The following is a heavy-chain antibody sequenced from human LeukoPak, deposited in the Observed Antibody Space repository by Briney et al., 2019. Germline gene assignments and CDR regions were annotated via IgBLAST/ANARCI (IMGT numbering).Heavy chain of an antibody. D-gene: IGHD5-12*01. CDR3: ARAGRSRYGYAFDG. CDR2: IWHDGSNK. CDR1: GFTFSDYG. Sequence: PGGSLRLSCVASGFTFSDYGMHWVRQAPGQGLEWVAVIWHDGSNKYYADSVQGRFTISRDNSENTLYLQMNSLRVEDTALFYCARAGRSRYGYAFDGWGQGTLVTVSS. J-gene: IGHJ3*01. V-gene: IGHV3-33*01.